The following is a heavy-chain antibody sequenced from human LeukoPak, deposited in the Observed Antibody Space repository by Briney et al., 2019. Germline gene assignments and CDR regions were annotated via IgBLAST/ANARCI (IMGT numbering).Heavy chain of an antibody. CDR3: ARGGSYLSAFDI. J-gene: IGHJ3*02. CDR1: GFTFSSYW. CDR2: IKQDGSEK. Sequence: GGSLRLSCAASGFTFSSYWMSWVRQAPGKGLEWVANIKQDGSEKHYVDSVKGRFTISRDNSKNTLYLQMNSLRAEDTAVYYCARGGSYLSAFDIWGQGTMVTVSS. D-gene: IGHD1-26*01. V-gene: IGHV3-7*03.